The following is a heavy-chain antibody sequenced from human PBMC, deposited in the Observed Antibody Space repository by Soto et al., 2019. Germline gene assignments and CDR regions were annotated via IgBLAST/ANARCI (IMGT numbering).Heavy chain of an antibody. Sequence: PGGSLRLSCAASGFTFSSYGMHWVRQAPGKGLEWVAVISYDGSNKYYADSVKGRFTISRDNSKNTLYLQMSSLRAEDTAVYYCARDFGIQYYGASKKHFDYWGQGTLVTVSS. CDR3: ARDFGIQYYGASKKHFDY. CDR1: GFTFSSYG. J-gene: IGHJ4*02. V-gene: IGHV3-30*03. CDR2: ISYDGSNK. D-gene: IGHD4-17*01.